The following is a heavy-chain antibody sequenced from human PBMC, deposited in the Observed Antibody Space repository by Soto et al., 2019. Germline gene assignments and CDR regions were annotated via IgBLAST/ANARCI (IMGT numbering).Heavy chain of an antibody. CDR2: IKSKTDGGTT. Sequence: GGSLRLSCAASGFTFSNAWMSWVRQAPGKGLEWVGRIKSKTDGGTTDYAAPVKGRFTISRDDSKNTLYLQMNSLKTDDTAVYYCTTKVWDYDYIWGSYRYTDYFDYWGQGTLVTVSS. D-gene: IGHD3-16*02. V-gene: IGHV3-15*01. CDR3: TTKVWDYDYIWGSYRYTDYFDY. J-gene: IGHJ4*02. CDR1: GFTFSNAW.